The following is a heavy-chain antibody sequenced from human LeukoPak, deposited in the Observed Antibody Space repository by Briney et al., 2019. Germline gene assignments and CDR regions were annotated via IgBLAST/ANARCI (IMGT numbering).Heavy chain of an antibody. D-gene: IGHD3-22*01. CDR1: GFTFSGFW. CDR2: ISSSGSTI. Sequence: GALRLSCAVSGFTFSGFWMSWSRQAPGKGLEWVSYISSSGSTIYYADSVKGRFTISRDNAKNSLYLQMNSLRAEDTAVYYCARIGSGYEDYYFDYWGQGTLVTVSS. J-gene: IGHJ4*02. CDR3: ARIGSGYEDYYFDY. V-gene: IGHV3-11*01.